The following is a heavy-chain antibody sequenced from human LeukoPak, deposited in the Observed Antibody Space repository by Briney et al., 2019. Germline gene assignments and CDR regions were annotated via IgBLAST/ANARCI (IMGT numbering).Heavy chain of an antibody. CDR2: IYYSGVA. D-gene: IGHD6-13*01. V-gene: IGHV4-59*01. CDR1: GDSISRDY. Sequence: SETLSLTCTVSGDSISRDYWSWIRQPPGKGLEWIGYIYYSGVANYNPSLKSRVTISVDTSKNQFSLRLSSVTAADTAVYYCARDPSYSTSSYYYYYGMDVWGQGTTVTVSS. J-gene: IGHJ6*02. CDR3: ARDPSYSTSSYYYYYGMDV.